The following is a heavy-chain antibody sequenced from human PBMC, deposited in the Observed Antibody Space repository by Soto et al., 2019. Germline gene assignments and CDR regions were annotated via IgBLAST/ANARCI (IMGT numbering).Heavy chain of an antibody. J-gene: IGHJ4*02. V-gene: IGHV3-33*01. CDR3: ARDLPRITGTTPDY. D-gene: IGHD1-7*01. CDR2: IWYDGSNK. CDR1: GFTFSSYG. Sequence: GGSLRLSCAASGFTFSSYGMHWVRQAPGKGLEWVAVIWYDGSNKYYADSVKGRFTISRDNSKNTLYLQMNSLRAEDTAVYYCARDLPRITGTTPDYWGQGTLVTVSS.